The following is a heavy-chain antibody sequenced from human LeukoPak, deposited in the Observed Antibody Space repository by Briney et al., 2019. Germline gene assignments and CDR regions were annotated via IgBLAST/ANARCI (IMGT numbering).Heavy chain of an antibody. V-gene: IGHV1-24*01. CDR1: GYTLTELS. Sequence: GASVKVSCKVSGYTLTELSMHWVRQAPGKGLEWMGGFDPEDGETINAQKFQGRVTMTEDTSTDTAYMELSSLRSEDTAVYYCATNPMDIVVVPADVAFDIWGQGTMVTVSS. D-gene: IGHD2-2*03. CDR2: FDPEDGET. CDR3: ATNPMDIVVVPADVAFDI. J-gene: IGHJ3*02.